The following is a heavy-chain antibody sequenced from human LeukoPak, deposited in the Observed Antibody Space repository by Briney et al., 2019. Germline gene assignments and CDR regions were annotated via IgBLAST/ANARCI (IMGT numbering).Heavy chain of an antibody. CDR1: GGYW. D-gene: IGHD5-12*01. CDR2: IYPGASDI. V-gene: IGHV5-51*01. CDR3: ARCSTCARSSGYYDAFDI. J-gene: IGHJ3*02. Sequence: GESLKISCKDSGGYWIGWERQMPGKGLEWMGIIYPGASDIRYSPSFQGQVTISADGSISTAYLQWSSLKASDTAMYYCARCSTCARSSGYYDAFDIWGQGTMVTVSS.